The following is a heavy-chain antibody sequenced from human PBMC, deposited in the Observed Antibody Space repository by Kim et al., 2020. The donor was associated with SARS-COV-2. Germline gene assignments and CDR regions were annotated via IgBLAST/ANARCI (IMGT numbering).Heavy chain of an antibody. V-gene: IGHV4-59*08. Sequence: YCSGRTHATPSLKSQVTISVDTSKNQFSLKRGSLTAADTAVYYCVRGFDYWGQGTLVTVSS. CDR2: YCSGRT. CDR3: VRGFDY. J-gene: IGHJ4*02. D-gene: IGHD3-10*01.